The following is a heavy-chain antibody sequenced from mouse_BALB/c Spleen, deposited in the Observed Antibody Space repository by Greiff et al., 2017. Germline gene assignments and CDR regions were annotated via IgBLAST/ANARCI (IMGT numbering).Heavy chain of an antibody. J-gene: IGHJ4*01. CDR3: ARIYGSSYDYYAMDY. Sequence: EVKLMESGPGLVKPSQSLSLTCTVTGYSITSDYAWNWIRQFPGNKLEWMGYISYSGSTSYNPSLKSRISITRDTSKNQFFLQLNSVTTEDTATYYCARIYGSSYDYYAMDYWGQGTSVTVSS. CDR2: ISYSGST. D-gene: IGHD1-1*01. V-gene: IGHV3-2*02. CDR1: GYSITSDYA.